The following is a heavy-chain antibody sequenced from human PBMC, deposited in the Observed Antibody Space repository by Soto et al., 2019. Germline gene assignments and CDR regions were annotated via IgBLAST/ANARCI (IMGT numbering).Heavy chain of an antibody. Sequence: SETLSLSCTVSSGYISSSNWWSWIRQPPGKGLEWIGEIYHSGSTNYNPSLKSRVTISVDKSRNQFSLKLSSVTAADTAVYYCARGPEDRSSWPNNWFDPWGQGTLVTVSS. V-gene: IGHV4-4*02. CDR3: ARGPEDRSSWPNNWFDP. D-gene: IGHD6-13*01. CDR1: SGYISSSNW. J-gene: IGHJ5*02. CDR2: IYHSGST.